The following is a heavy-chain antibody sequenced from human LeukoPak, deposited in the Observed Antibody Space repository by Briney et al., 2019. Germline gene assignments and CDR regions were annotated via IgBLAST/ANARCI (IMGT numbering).Heavy chain of an antibody. V-gene: IGHV1-8*03. CDR3: ASSAWRTDAFDI. J-gene: IGHJ3*02. CDR2: MNPNSGNT. CDR1: GYTFTSYD. D-gene: IGHD3-10*01. Sequence: KPGGSLRLSCKGSGYTFTSYDINWVRQATGQGLEWMGWMNPNSGNTGYAQKFQGRVTITRNTSISTAYMELSSLRSEDTAVYYCASSAWRTDAFDIWGQGTMVTVSS.